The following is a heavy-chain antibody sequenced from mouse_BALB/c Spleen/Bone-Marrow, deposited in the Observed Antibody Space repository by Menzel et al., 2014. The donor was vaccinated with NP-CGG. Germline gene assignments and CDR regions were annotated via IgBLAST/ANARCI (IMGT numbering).Heavy chain of an antibody. Sequence: VQLQQSGPELAKPGASVKISCKASGYTFTDYNMHWVKQSHGKSLEWIGYIYPYNGGTGYNQKFKSKATLTVDNSSSTAYMKLRSLASEDSAVYYCARSGVPYAMDYWGQGTSVTVSS. CDR3: ARSGVPYAMDY. J-gene: IGHJ4*01. CDR1: GYTFTDYN. V-gene: IGHV1S29*02. D-gene: IGHD3-1*01. CDR2: IYPYNGGT.